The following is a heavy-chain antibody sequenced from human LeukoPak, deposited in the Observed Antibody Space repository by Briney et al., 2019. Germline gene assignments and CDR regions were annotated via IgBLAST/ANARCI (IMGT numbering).Heavy chain of an antibody. CDR2: IWSDGSNK. CDR1: GFTFSSYG. CDR3: ARDSGYDILTGYLDI. Sequence: GESLRLSCAASGFTFSSYGMHWVRQAPGKGLEWVALIWSDGSNKYYADSVKGRFTISRDNSKNTLYLQMHSLRAEDTAVYSCARDSGYDILTGYLDIWGQGTMVTVSS. J-gene: IGHJ3*02. V-gene: IGHV3-33*01. D-gene: IGHD3-9*01.